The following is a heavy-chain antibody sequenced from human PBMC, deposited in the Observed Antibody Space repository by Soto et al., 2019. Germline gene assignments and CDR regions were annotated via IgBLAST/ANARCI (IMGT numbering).Heavy chain of an antibody. J-gene: IGHJ6*02. Sequence: QEQLVESGGGVVQPGRSLRLSCAASGFTFSYYGMEWVRQAPGKGLEWVALISYDGSNKYYADSVKGRFTISRDNSKNTLYLQMNSLRDDDTAVYYCAKDLVQYSAYDTYYYGLDVWGQGTTVTVSS. D-gene: IGHD5-12*01. CDR2: ISYDGSNK. CDR1: GFTFSYYG. CDR3: AKDLVQYSAYDTYYYGLDV. V-gene: IGHV3-30*18.